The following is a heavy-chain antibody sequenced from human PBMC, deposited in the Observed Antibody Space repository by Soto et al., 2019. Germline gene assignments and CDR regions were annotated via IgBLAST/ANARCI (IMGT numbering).Heavy chain of an antibody. CDR3: ARVSDYAN. V-gene: IGHV3-48*02. D-gene: IGHD2-2*01. Sequence: GGSLRLSCAASVLTFSTYGMNWVRLAPGKGPEWVSIITNISSNIYYADSVKGRFTISRDNARNSLYLQMNSLREEDTAVYYCARVSDYANWGQGTLVTVSS. CDR2: ITNISSNI. J-gene: IGHJ4*02. CDR1: VLTFSTYG.